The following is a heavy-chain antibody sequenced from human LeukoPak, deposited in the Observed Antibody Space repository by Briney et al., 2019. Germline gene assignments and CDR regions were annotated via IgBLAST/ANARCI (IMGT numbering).Heavy chain of an antibody. CDR3: LRGYRRDY. Sequence: GGSLRPPCDASGFTLNTYSMNLAPQAPGKGLEWVSSIDSSGGYMFYADSVKGRFIISRDNAKDSLYLQMDSLRVEDAAVYYCLRGYRRDYWGQGTLVTVSS. V-gene: IGHV3-21*06. CDR2: IDSSGGYM. D-gene: IGHD1-14*01. J-gene: IGHJ4*02. CDR1: GFTLNTYS.